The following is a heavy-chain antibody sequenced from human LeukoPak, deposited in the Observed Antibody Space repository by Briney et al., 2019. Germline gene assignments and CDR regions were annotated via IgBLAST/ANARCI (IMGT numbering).Heavy chain of an antibody. D-gene: IGHD7-27*01. J-gene: IGHJ3*02. CDR1: GGSISSYY. CDR3: ATFAGDLGAFDI. CDR2: IYYSGST. Sequence: SETLSLTCTVSGGSISSYYWSWIRQPPGKGLEWIGYIYYSGSTNYNPSLKSRVTISVDTSKNQFSLKLSSVTAADAAVYYCATFAGDLGAFDIWGQGTMVTVSS. V-gene: IGHV4-59*01.